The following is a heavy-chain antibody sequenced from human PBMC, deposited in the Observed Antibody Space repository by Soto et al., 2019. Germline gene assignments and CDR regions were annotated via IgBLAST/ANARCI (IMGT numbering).Heavy chain of an antibody. CDR1: GFTFTDYY. D-gene: IGHD2-21*02. CDR3: ARGGHVVVVTAALDY. V-gene: IGHV3-11*01. J-gene: IGHJ4*02. Sequence: GGSLRLSCAASGFTFTDYYMSWLRQAPGKGLEWVSYISSSGSTIYYADSVKGRFTTSRDNAKNSLYLQMNSLRAEDTAIYYCARGGHVVVVTAALDYWGQGTLVTVSS. CDR2: ISSSGSTI.